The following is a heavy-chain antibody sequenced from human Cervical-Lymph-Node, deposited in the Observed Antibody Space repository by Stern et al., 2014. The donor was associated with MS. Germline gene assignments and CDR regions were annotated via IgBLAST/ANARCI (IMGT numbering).Heavy chain of an antibody. Sequence: QVHLVESGGGVVQPGRSLRLSCVASGFIFSNHGMHWVRQAPGKGLEWVAGISYEGRNTYYADSVKGRFTISRDNSKNTLYLQMTSLRAEDTAVFYCARDFSSSAWHYFDYRGQGALVTVSS. J-gene: IGHJ4*02. V-gene: IGHV3-33*05. CDR1: GFIFSNHG. D-gene: IGHD6-19*01. CDR3: ARDFSSSAWHYFDY. CDR2: ISYEGRNT.